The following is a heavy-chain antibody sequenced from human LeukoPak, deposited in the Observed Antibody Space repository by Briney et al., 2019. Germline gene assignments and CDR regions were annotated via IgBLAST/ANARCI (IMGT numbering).Heavy chain of an antibody. D-gene: IGHD2-21*01. CDR2: TSSSDAGT. CDR1: GFSFSSYN. Sequence: GGSLRLSCAASGFSFSSYNMSWVRQAPGKGLEWVSATSSSDAGTYHADSVRGRFTISRDNSKNTLYLQMNSLRVEDAAVYYCARAPVTSCRGAYCYPFDYWGQGTLVTASS. V-gene: IGHV3-23*01. CDR3: ARAPVTSCRGAYCYPFDY. J-gene: IGHJ4*02.